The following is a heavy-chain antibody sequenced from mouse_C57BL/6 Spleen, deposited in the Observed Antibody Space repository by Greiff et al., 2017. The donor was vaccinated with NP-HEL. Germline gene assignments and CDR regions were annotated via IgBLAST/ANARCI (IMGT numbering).Heavy chain of an antibody. V-gene: IGHV1-76*01. CDR1: GYTFTDYY. J-gene: IGHJ4*01. CDR3: ARTGYGSSYDYYAMDY. CDR2: IYPGSGNT. D-gene: IGHD1-1*01. Sequence: QVQLQQSGAELVRPGASVKLSCKASGYTFTDYYINWVKQRPGQGLEWIARIYPGSGNTYYNEKFKGKATLTAEKSSSTAYMQLSSLTSEDSAVYFCARTGYGSSYDYYAMDYWGQGTSVTVSS.